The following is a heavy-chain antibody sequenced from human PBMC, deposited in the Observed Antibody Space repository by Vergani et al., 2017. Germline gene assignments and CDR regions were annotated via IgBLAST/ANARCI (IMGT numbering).Heavy chain of an antibody. CDR3: ARGGPYYGMDV. V-gene: IGHV4-59*01. CDR2: IYYSGST. Sequence: QVQLPESGPGLVKPSETLSLTCTVSGGSISSYYWSWIRQPPGKGLEWIGYIYYSGSTNYNPSLKSRVTISVDTSKNQFSLKLSSVTAADTAVYYCARGGPYYGMDVWGQGTTVTVSS. CDR1: GGSISSYY. J-gene: IGHJ6*02. D-gene: IGHD3-10*01.